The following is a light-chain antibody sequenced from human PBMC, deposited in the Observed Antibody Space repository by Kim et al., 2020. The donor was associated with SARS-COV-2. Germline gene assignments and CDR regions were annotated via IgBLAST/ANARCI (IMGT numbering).Light chain of an antibody. CDR1: SGHGSYA. V-gene: IGLV4-69*02. CDR3: QTWGTGNWV. CDR2: VNSDGSH. J-gene: IGLJ3*02. Sequence: ASVKLPCTLSSGHGSYAIAWHQQQPEKGPRYLMQVNSDGSHSEGDGIPDRFSGSSSGAERYLTISSLQSEDEADYYCQTWGTGNWVFGGGTQLTVL.